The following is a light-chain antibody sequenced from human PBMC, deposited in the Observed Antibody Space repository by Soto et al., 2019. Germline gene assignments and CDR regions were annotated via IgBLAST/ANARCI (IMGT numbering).Light chain of an antibody. CDR1: SGHSSYA. V-gene: IGLV4-69*01. J-gene: IGLJ3*02. Sequence: QSVLTQSPSASASLGASVKLTCTLSSGHSSYAIAWHQQQPEKGHRYLMKLNSDGSHSKGDGIPDRFSGSSSGAERYLTISSLQSEDEADYYCQTWGTGPWVFGGGTKLTVL. CDR3: QTWGTGPWV. CDR2: LNSDGSH.